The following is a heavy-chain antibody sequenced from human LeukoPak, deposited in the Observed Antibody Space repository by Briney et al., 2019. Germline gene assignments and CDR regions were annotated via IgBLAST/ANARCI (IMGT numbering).Heavy chain of an antibody. J-gene: IGHJ4*02. CDR1: GFTASSFW. Sequence: GGSLRLSCAASGFTASSFWMHWVRQAPGKGLVWVSRINSDGSSTSYADSVKGRFTISRDTAKNTLYLQMNSLRAEDTAVYYCARVSGIAAAGTHFDYWGQGTLVTVSS. CDR3: ARVSGIAAAGTHFDY. D-gene: IGHD6-13*01. V-gene: IGHV3-74*01. CDR2: INSDGSST.